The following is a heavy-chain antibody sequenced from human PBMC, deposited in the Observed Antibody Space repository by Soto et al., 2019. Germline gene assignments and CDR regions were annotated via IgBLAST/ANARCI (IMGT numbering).Heavy chain of an antibody. CDR2: IYYSGST. CDR1: GGSISSGGYY. CDR3: ARDGCSSTSCWFERTLYGDYVAFDI. J-gene: IGHJ3*02. Sequence: SETLSLTCTVSGGSISSGGYYWSWIRQHPGKGLEWIGYIYYSGSTYYNPSLKSRVTISVDTSKNQFSLKLSSVTAADTAVYYCARDGCSSTSCWFERTLYGDYVAFDIWGQGTMVTVSS. D-gene: IGHD2-2*01. V-gene: IGHV4-31*03.